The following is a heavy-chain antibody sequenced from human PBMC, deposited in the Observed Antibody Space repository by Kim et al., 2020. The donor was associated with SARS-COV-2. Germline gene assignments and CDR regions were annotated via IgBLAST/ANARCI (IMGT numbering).Heavy chain of an antibody. CDR2: IYYSGST. CDR1: GGSISSSSYY. J-gene: IGHJ4*02. CDR3: ARDRVGATPFDY. D-gene: IGHD1-26*01. Sequence: SETQSLTCTVSGGSISSSSYYWGWIRQPPGKGLEWIGSIYYSGSTYYNPSLKSRVTISVDTSKNQFSLKLSSVTAADTAVYYCARDRVGATPFDYWGQGTLVTVSS. V-gene: IGHV4-39*07.